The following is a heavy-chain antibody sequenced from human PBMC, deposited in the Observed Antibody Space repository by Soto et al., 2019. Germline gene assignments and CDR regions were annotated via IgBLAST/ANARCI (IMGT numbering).Heavy chain of an antibody. CDR3: ARRGATASSHRSFDL. D-gene: IGHD1-26*01. CDR1: GGSISSSSYY. V-gene: IGHV4-39*01. Sequence: QLQLQESGPGLVKPSQTLSLTCTVSGGSISSSSYYWGWIRQPPGKGLEWIGCIYYSGSTYYNPYLNTRVTISVDTSKNKSTLKLSSVTAADTAVYYSARRGATASSHRSFDLWGRGTLVTVSS. CDR2: IYYSGST. J-gene: IGHJ2*01.